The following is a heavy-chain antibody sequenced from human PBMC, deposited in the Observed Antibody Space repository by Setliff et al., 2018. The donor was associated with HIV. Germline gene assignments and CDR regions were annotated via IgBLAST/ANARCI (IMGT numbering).Heavy chain of an antibody. CDR3: ARTIGLLWFGELDS. J-gene: IGHJ5*01. Sequence: ASVKVSCKTSGYTFTDNYIHWVRQAPGQGLEWMGIINPSGGSTSYAQKFQGRVTMTRDTSTSTVYMELSSLRSDDTAVYYCARTIGLLWFGELDSWGQGTPVTVSS. CDR2: INPSGGST. V-gene: IGHV1-46*01. CDR1: GYTFTDNY. D-gene: IGHD3-10*01.